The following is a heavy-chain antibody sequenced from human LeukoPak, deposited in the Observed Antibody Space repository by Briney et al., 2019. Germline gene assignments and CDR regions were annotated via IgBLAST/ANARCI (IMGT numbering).Heavy chain of an antibody. CDR2: INPNSGGT. CDR1: GYTFTGYY. J-gene: IGHJ4*02. D-gene: IGHD6-19*01. Sequence: ASVKVSCKASGYTFTGYYMHWVRQAPGQGLEGMGWINPNSGGTNYAQKFQGRVTMTRDTSISTAYMELSSLRSEDTAVYYRARGRGGWAPLVSDYWGQGTLVTVSS. V-gene: IGHV1-2*02. CDR3: ARGRGGWAPLVSDY.